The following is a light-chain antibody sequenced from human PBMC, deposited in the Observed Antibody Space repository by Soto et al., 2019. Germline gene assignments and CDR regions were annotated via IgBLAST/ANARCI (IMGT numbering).Light chain of an antibody. V-gene: IGKV3-11*01. CDR3: QQRSNWPLLI. Sequence: ETVLTQSPATLSLSPGERATLSCRASQSVSSYLAWYQQKPGQAPRLLIYDASNRATGIPARFSGSGSGTDFTLTISSLEPEDFAVYYCQQRSNWPLLIFGGGTKVEIK. CDR2: DAS. J-gene: IGKJ4*01. CDR1: QSVSSY.